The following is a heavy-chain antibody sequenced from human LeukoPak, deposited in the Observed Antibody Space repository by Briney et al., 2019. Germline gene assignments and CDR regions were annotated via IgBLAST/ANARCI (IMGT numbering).Heavy chain of an antibody. V-gene: IGHV3-30-3*01. Sequence: QSGGPLRLSCAASGFTFSSHAMHWVRQAPGKGLEWVAVISYDGSNKYYADSVKGRFIISRDNSKNTLYLQMSSLRAKDTAVYYCARAGTDYYGMDVWGQGTTVTVSS. D-gene: IGHD1-7*01. J-gene: IGHJ6*02. CDR1: GFTFSSHA. CDR2: ISYDGSNK. CDR3: ARAGTDYYGMDV.